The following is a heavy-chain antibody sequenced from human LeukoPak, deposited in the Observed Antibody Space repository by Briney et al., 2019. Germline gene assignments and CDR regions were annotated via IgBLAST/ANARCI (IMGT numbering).Heavy chain of an antibody. D-gene: IGHD6-13*01. J-gene: IGHJ3*02. V-gene: IGHV4-61*09. CDR3: ARHVAAAGPYPYAFEI. CDR2: IYTTGSI. CDR1: GGSISSASYY. Sequence: SETLSLTCTVSGGSISSASYYWRWIRQPAGKGLEWIGHIYTTGSISYNPSLKSRVTISLDTSKNQFSLKLRSVTAADTAVYYCARHVAAAGPYPYAFEIWGQGTMVTVSS.